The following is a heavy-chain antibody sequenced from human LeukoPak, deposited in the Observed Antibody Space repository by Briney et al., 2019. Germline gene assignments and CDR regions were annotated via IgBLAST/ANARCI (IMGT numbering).Heavy chain of an antibody. J-gene: IGHJ4*02. V-gene: IGHV3-21*01. Sequence: GGSLRLSCAASGFTFSSYSMNWVRQAPGKGLEWVSSISSSSSYIYYADSVKGRFTISRDNAKNSLYLQMNSLRAEDTAVYYCARGPTHTTVLGYWGQGTLVTVSS. CDR1: GFTFSSYS. CDR2: ISSSSSYI. D-gene: IGHD3-10*01. CDR3: ARGPTHTTVLGY.